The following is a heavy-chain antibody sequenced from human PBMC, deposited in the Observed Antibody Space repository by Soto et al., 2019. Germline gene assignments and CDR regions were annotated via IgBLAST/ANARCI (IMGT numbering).Heavy chain of an antibody. V-gene: IGHV1-8*01. CDR1: GYTFTSYD. D-gene: IGHD3-22*01. Sequence: ASVKVSCKASGYTFTSYDIQWVRQATGQGLEWMGWMNANTENTAYAQKFQGRVTMTRDTSTSTAYMELSHLRSEDTAVYFCARGKWLRDYYDYYDMDGWGKGTTVTVSS. CDR2: MNANTENT. CDR3: ARGKWLRDYYDYYDMDG. J-gene: IGHJ6*03.